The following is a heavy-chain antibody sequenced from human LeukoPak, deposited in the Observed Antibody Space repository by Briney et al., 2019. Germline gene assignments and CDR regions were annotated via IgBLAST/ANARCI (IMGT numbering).Heavy chain of an antibody. CDR2: ICTGST. J-gene: IGHJ6*03. V-gene: IGHV4-59*03. D-gene: IGHD2-2*01. CDR1: GGAITNYY. Sequence: SETLSLTCGVSGGAITNYYWNWIRQAPGKGLEWLGYICTGSTTYNPSVKSRITIPLDTSKKQISLKLRSVTAADAAVYYCATGLVVPAAIYYYYYYMDVWGKGTTVTVSS. CDR3: ATGLVVPAAIYYYYYYMDV.